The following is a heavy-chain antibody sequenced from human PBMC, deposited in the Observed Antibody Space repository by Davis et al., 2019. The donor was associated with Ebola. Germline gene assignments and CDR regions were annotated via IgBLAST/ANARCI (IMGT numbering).Heavy chain of an antibody. Sequence: PGGSLRLSCAASGLDISSSVLYWVRQAPGKGLEWVSASTESEADITYADSVKGRFTVSRDNSMNTVYLQCNSLRVEDTAVYHCATDPPHTETGGFPIWGQGTMVTVSS. CDR2: STESEADI. J-gene: IGHJ3*02. D-gene: IGHD2-15*01. V-gene: IGHV3-23*01. CDR3: ATDPPHTETGGFPI. CDR1: GLDISSSV.